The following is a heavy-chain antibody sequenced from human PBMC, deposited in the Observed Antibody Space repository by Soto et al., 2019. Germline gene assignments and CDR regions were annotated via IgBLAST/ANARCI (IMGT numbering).Heavy chain of an antibody. CDR3: ARDPGVLRYFDWLPRSPHYYYGMDV. D-gene: IGHD3-9*01. CDR1: GFTFSSYA. J-gene: IGHJ6*02. CDR2: ISYDGSNK. Sequence: HPGGSLRLSCAASGFTFSSYAMHWVRQAPGKGLEWVAVISYDGSNKYYADSVKGRFTISRDNSKNTLYLQMNSLRAEDTAVYYCARDPGVLRYFDWLPRSPHYYYGMDVWGQGTTVTVSS. V-gene: IGHV3-30-3*01.